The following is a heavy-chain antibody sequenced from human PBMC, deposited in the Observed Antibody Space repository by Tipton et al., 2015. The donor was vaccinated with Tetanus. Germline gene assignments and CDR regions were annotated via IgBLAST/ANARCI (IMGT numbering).Heavy chain of an antibody. Sequence: TLSLTCTVSGGSISSGGYYWSWIRQHPGKGLEWIGDIYYRASTYYNPSLKSRVSISVDTAKNQFSLKLNSVTAADTAVYYCARDQARGARGWNYFDYWGQGTLVTVSS. J-gene: IGHJ4*02. CDR3: ARDQARGARGWNYFDY. D-gene: IGHD1-26*01. CDR1: GGSISSGGYY. CDR2: IYYRAST. V-gene: IGHV4-31*03.